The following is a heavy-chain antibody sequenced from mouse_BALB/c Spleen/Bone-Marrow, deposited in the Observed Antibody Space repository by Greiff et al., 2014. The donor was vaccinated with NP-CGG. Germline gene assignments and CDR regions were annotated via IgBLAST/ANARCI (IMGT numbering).Heavy chain of an antibody. Sequence: VKLQESGPGLVAPSQSLSITCTVSGFSLSGYAVNWVRQPPGKGLEWLGMIWGDGSTDYNSALKSRLNIRKDNSKSQVFLKMSSLQTDDTANYYCARDQEYHNFYYAMDYWGQGIPVTVSS. V-gene: IGHV2-6-7*01. CDR1: GFSLSGYA. CDR2: IWGDGST. D-gene: IGHD3-2*02. CDR3: ARDQEYHNFYYAMDY. J-gene: IGHJ4*01.